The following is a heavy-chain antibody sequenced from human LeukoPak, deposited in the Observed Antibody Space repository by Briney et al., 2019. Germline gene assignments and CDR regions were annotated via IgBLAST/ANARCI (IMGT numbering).Heavy chain of an antibody. CDR1: GYSISTGYY. D-gene: IGHD5-18*01. CDR3: ARIRGYSSGYYFEY. V-gene: IGHV4-38-2*02. Sequence: SETLSLTCSVSGYSISTGYYWAWIRQPPGKGLEWIGGIYHSGATYYNTSLKSRVAISVDTSMNEISLRLTSMTAADTAVYYCARIRGYSSGYYFEYWGQGRLVTGS. J-gene: IGHJ4*02. CDR2: IYHSGAT.